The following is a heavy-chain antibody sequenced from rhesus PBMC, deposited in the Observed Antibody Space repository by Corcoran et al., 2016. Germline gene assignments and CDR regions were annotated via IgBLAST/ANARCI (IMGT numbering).Heavy chain of an antibody. Sequence: QVQLQESGPGLVKPSENLSLTCAVSGVSISSFRWSWVGQHPGRGVEWIGGISGNSVSPDSTPYLKSRVTISKNTSKDQLSLRLNSMTAADTAVYYCLRSPYFNNYKRFDVWGPGVLVTVSS. CDR3: LRSPYFNNYKRFDV. V-gene: IGHV4-80*01. CDR2: ISGNSVSP. CDR1: GVSISSFR. J-gene: IGHJ5-1*01. D-gene: IGHD2-2*01.